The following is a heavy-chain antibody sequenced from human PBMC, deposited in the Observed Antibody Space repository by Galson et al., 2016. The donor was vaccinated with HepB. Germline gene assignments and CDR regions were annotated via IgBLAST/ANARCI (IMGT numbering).Heavy chain of an antibody. V-gene: IGHV4-59*01. CDR3: ARSYGGYAFDI. D-gene: IGHD4-23*01. J-gene: IGHJ3*02. CDR1: GGSISPYF. CDR2: IYFSGTT. Sequence: ETLSLTCTVSGGSISPYFWSWIRRPPGRGLEWIAYIYFSGTTNYNPSLKSRVTISLDTSKGQFSLKVTSVTAADSAVYYCARSYGGYAFDIWGQGTMVTVSS.